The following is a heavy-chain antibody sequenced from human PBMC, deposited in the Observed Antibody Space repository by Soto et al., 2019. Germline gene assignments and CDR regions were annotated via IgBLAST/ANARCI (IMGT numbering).Heavy chain of an antibody. CDR1: GGSMSENDYY. V-gene: IGHV4-30-4*01. D-gene: IGHD3-10*02. Sequence: QVQLQEAGPGLVRPSQTLSLTCTVAGGSMSENDYYWSWLRQSPGQGLQWIGYIYDTWTTSYSPSLKSRVTMSADTSRNQFSLKLTSVTAADTALHFCARGIVRGGFDIWGQGTLVTVSS. CDR2: IYDTWTT. CDR3: ARGIVRGGFDI. J-gene: IGHJ3*02.